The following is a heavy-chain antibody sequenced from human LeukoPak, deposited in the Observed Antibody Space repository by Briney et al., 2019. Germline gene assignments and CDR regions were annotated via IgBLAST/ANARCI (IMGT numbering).Heavy chain of an antibody. CDR2: IKGKTDGGTT. J-gene: IGHJ3*02. D-gene: IGHD3-3*01. CDR3: TANITIFGVVIPERGGDDAFDI. V-gene: IGHV3-15*07. Sequence: GGSLRLSCAASGFTFSNAWMNWVRQAPGKGLEWVGRIKGKTDGGTTDYAAPVKGRFTISRDDSKNTLYLQMNSLKTEDTAVYYCTANITIFGVVIPERGGDDAFDICGQGTMVTVSS. CDR1: GFTFSNAW.